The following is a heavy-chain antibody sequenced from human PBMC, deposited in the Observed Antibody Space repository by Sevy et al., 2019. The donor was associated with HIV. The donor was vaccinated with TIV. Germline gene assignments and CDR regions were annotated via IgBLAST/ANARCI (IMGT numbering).Heavy chain of an antibody. CDR1: GYTFTSYG. D-gene: IGHD3-22*01. CDR2: ISAYNGNT. Sequence: ASVKVSCEASGYTFTSYGIIWVRQAPGQGLEWMGWISAYNGNTNYAQRLQGRVTMTTDTSTSTAYMELTSLRSDDTAVYYCARGPRKYYGSSGYNYPPSYWGQGTLVTVS. V-gene: IGHV1-18*01. CDR3: ARGPRKYYGSSGYNYPPSY. J-gene: IGHJ4*02.